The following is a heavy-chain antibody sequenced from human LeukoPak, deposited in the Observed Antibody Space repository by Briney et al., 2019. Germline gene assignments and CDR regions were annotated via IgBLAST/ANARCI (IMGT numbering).Heavy chain of an antibody. CDR2: INHSGST. D-gene: IGHD2-2*02. CDR1: GGSFSGYY. Sequence: SETLSLTCAVYGGSFSGYYWSWTRQPPGKGLEWIGEINHSGSTYYNPSLKSRVTISVDRSKNQFSLKLSSVTAADTAVYYCARAVVVPAAIGDAFDIWGQGTMVTVSS. V-gene: IGHV4-34*01. J-gene: IGHJ3*02. CDR3: ARAVVVPAAIGDAFDI.